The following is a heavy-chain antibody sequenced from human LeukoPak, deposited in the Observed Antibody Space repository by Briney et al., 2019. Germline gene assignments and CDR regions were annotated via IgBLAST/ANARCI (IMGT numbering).Heavy chain of an antibody. D-gene: IGHD5-18*01. V-gene: IGHV3-30*01. CDR3: ARMGRDYRYGYEGHFGY. CDR1: GFTYNSYA. CDR2: IAYDRTSQ. J-gene: IGHJ4*02. Sequence: GASLKLSCAASGFTYNSYAMHWVRQAPGKGLEWVAFIAYDRTSQYYADTLKGRFTISRDNYKKPLDLQMNSLSTDDTAVYYCARMGRDYRYGYEGHFGYWGQGTLVTVSS.